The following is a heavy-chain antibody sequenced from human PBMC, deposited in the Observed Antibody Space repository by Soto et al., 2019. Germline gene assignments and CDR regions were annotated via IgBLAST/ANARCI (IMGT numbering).Heavy chain of an antibody. CDR2: IDYGGTI. Sequence: SETLSLTCNASGASISSSPYAWGWIRQSAGKGLEWIGTIDYGGTIYYNPSLKSRITISLDTSKNQISLRLSSVTAADTAVYYCARYPRLDYWGQGTLVTVSS. J-gene: IGHJ4*02. CDR3: ARYPRLDY. CDR1: GASISSSPYA. V-gene: IGHV4-39*01.